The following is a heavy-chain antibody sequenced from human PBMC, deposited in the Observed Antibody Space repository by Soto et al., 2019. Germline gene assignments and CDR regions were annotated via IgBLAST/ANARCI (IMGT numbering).Heavy chain of an antibody. CDR2: IIPIFGTA. CDR1: GGTFSSYA. CDR3: ARGDQYDFWSGQTYFFDY. J-gene: IGHJ4*02. V-gene: IGHV1-69*01. D-gene: IGHD3-3*01. Sequence: QVQLVQSGAEVKKPGSSVRVSCKASGGTFSSYAINWVRQAPGQGLEWMGRIIPIFGTANYAQTFQGRVTITADESSSTVYMELSSLRSEDTAVYYCARGDQYDFWSGQTYFFDYWGQGTLVTVSS.